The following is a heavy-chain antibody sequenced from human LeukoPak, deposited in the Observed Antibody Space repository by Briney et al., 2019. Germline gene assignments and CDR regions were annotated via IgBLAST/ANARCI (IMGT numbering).Heavy chain of an antibody. V-gene: IGHV3-23*01. J-gene: IGHJ4*02. Sequence: GGSLILSCAASGFTFINYAMSWDRQVPGRGLEWVSTITGRGDSTYVADSVKGRVTISRDNSKNSLFLQMNSVRAEDTAVYYCVKGPRPDITVAHTAEKWGQGTLVTVSS. CDR1: GFTFINYA. CDR2: ITGRGDST. D-gene: IGHD6-19*01. CDR3: VKGPRPDITVAHTAEK.